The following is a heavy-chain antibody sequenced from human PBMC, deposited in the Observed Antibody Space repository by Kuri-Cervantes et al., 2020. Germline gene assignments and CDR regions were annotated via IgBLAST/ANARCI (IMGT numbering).Heavy chain of an antibody. J-gene: IGHJ6*02. V-gene: IGHV1-69*08. CDR1: GGTFSSYT. Sequence: SVKVSCKASGGTFSSYTISWVRQAPGQGLEWMGRIIPILGTANYAQKFQGRVTITADESTSTACMELSSLRSEDTAVYYCASVLRFLEWLGGGMDVWGQGTTVTVSS. D-gene: IGHD3-3*01. CDR2: IIPILGTA. CDR3: ASVLRFLEWLGGGMDV.